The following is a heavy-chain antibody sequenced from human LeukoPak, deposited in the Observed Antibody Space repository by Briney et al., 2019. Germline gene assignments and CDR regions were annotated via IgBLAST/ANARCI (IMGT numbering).Heavy chain of an antibody. J-gene: IGHJ6*03. CDR2: ISAYNGNT. Sequence: GASVKVSCKASGGTFSSYAISWVRQAPGQGLEWMGWISAYNGNTNYAQKLQGRVTMTTDTSTSTAYMELRSLRSDDTAVYYCARVQVNYYYMDVWGKGATVTVSS. CDR1: GGTFSSYA. CDR3: ARVQVNYYYMDV. V-gene: IGHV1-18*01.